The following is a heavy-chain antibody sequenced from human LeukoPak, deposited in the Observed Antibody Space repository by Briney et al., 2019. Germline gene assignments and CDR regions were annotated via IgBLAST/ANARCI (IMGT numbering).Heavy chain of an antibody. CDR1: GGSINSYY. CDR3: AREKPSSSWYSDFDY. J-gene: IGHJ4*02. D-gene: IGHD6-13*01. Sequence: SETLSLTCTVSGGSINSYYWRWLRQPPGKGLVWIGYIYYSGSTNYNPSLKSRVTISVDTSKNQFSLKLSSVTAADTAVYYCAREKPSSSWYSDFDYWGQGTLVTVSS. V-gene: IGHV4-59*01. CDR2: IYYSGST.